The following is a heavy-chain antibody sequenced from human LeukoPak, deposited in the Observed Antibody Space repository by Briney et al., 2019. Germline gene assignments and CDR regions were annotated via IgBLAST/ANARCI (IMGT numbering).Heavy chain of an antibody. Sequence: ASVKVSCKASDYTFTSYGIRWVRQAPGQGLEWMGWISAYNGNTNYAQKLQGRVTMTTDTSTSTAYMELRSLRSDDTAVYYCARGRQYYDFWSGYHNNYYYYYYMNVWGKGTTVTVSS. CDR1: DYTFTSYG. D-gene: IGHD3-3*01. V-gene: IGHV1-18*01. CDR3: ARGRQYYDFWSGYHNNYYYYYYMNV. J-gene: IGHJ6*03. CDR2: ISAYNGNT.